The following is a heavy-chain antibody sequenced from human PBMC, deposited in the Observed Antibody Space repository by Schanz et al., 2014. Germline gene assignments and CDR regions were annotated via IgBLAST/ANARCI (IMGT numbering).Heavy chain of an antibody. J-gene: IGHJ4*02. CDR1: GFTFSSYA. CDR2: IGSSSSRI. D-gene: IGHD6-13*01. V-gene: IGHV3-48*01. Sequence: EVELVESGGGLVQPGGSLRLSCAASGFTFSSYALHWVRQAPGKGLEWISYIGSSSSRIDHADSVKGRFTISRDNAKNSLYLQMNSLRSEDTAVYYCARDGEAAAGCDYWGQGTLVTVAS. CDR3: ARDGEAAAGCDY.